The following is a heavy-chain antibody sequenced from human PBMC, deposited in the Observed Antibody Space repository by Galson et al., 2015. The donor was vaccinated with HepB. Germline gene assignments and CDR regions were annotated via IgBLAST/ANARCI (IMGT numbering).Heavy chain of an antibody. CDR2: VSRRGSST. CDR1: GFVCSNYD. V-gene: IGHV3-23*01. CDR3: AKDWGQRRLAYFDY. J-gene: IGHJ4*02. Sequence: SLRLSCAASGFVCSNYDMHWVRQGPGKGVEWVSAVSRRGSSTYDADSLKGRFTISRDNSNNTVSLHMSSQRVEDTAFYFCAKDWGQRRLAYFDYWGQGVLVTVST. D-gene: IGHD3-16*01.